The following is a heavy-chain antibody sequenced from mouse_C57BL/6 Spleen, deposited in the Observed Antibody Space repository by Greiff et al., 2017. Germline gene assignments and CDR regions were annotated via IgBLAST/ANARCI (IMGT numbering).Heavy chain of an antibody. CDR3: ARSGSNYEYYAMDY. CDR1: GYTFTSYW. CDR2: IDPSDSYT. J-gene: IGHJ4*01. V-gene: IGHV1-69*01. D-gene: IGHD2-5*01. Sequence: QVQLQQSGAELVMPGASVKLSCKASGYTFTSYWMHWVKQRPGQGLEWIGEIDPSDSYTNYNQKFKGKSTLTVDKSSSTAYMQLSSLTSEDSAVYYCARSGSNYEYYAMDYWGQGTSVTVSS.